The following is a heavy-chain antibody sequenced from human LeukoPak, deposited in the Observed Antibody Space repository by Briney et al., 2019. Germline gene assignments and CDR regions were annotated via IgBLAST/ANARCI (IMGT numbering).Heavy chain of an antibody. Sequence: SETLSLTCAVYGGSFSGYYWSWIRQPPGKRLEWIGEINHSGSTNYNPSLKSRVTISVDTSKNQFSLKLSSVTAADTAVYYCAKDGDYVGSFDYWGQGTLVTVSS. CDR1: GGSFSGYY. CDR3: AKDGDYVGSFDY. D-gene: IGHD4-17*01. V-gene: IGHV4-34*01. J-gene: IGHJ4*02. CDR2: INHSGST.